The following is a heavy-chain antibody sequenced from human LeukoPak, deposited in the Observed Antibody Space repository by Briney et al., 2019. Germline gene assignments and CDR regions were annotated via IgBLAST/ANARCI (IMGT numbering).Heavy chain of an antibody. D-gene: IGHD6-13*01. CDR3: ARDLIAAAGTPDY. Sequence: SETLSLTCTVSGGSISSSSYYWGWIRQPPGKGLEWIGSIYHSGSTYYNPSLKSRVTISVDTSKNQFSLKLSSVTAADTAVYYCARDLIAAAGTPDYWGQGTLVTVSS. CDR1: GGSISSSSYY. J-gene: IGHJ4*02. V-gene: IGHV4-39*07. CDR2: IYHSGST.